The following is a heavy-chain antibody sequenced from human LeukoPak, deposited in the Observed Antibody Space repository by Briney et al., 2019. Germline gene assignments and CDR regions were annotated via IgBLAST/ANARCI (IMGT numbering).Heavy chain of an antibody. V-gene: IGHV3-33*06. CDR2: IWYDGSNK. CDR1: GFTFSSYG. Sequence: PGGSLRLSCAASGFTFSSYGMHWVRQAPGKGLEWVAVIWYDGSNKYYADSVKGRFTISRDNSKNTLYLQMNSLRAEDTAVYYCAKRAPYMVATDYWGQGTLVTVSS. J-gene: IGHJ4*02. CDR3: AKRAPYMVATDY. D-gene: IGHD5-12*01.